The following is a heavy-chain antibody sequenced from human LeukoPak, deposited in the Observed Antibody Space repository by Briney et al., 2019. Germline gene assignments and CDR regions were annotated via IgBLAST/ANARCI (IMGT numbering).Heavy chain of an antibody. Sequence: SETLSLTCTVSGGSISGWYWSWIRQPPGKGLEWIGRIYTSGSTNYNPSLKSRVTMSVDTSKNQFSLKLSSVTAADTAVYYCARVSPTDRDFDYWGQGTLVTVSS. V-gene: IGHV4-4*07. D-gene: IGHD4-11*01. CDR1: GGSISGWY. CDR3: ARVSPTDRDFDY. CDR2: IYTSGST. J-gene: IGHJ4*02.